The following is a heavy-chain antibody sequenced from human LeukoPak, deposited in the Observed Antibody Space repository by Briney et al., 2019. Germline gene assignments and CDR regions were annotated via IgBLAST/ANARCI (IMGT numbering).Heavy chain of an antibody. CDR3: AKVGGVPEGPTDWFDP. CDR2: ISGSGGST. Sequence: PGGSLRLSCAASGFTFSSYAMSWVRQAPGKGLEWVSAISGSGGSTYYADSVKGRFTISRDNSKNTLYLQMNSLRAEDTAVYYCAKVGGVPEGPTDWFDPWGQGTLVTVSS. D-gene: IGHD3-16*01. J-gene: IGHJ5*02. CDR1: GFTFSSYA. V-gene: IGHV3-23*01.